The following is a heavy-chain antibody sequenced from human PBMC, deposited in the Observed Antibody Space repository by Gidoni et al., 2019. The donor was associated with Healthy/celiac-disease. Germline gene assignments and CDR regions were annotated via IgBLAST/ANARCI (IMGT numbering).Heavy chain of an antibody. V-gene: IGHV3-23*01. CDR3: AKTYYYDSSGYAYYFDY. J-gene: IGHJ4*02. Sequence: EVQLLESGVGLVQPGGSLRLSCSASGFTFSSYAMSWVRQAPGKGLEWVSAISGSGGSTYYADSVKGRFTISRDNSKNTLYLQMNSLRAEDTAVYYCAKTYYYDSSGYAYYFDYWGQGTLVTVSS. CDR1: GFTFSSYA. D-gene: IGHD3-22*01. CDR2: ISGSGGST.